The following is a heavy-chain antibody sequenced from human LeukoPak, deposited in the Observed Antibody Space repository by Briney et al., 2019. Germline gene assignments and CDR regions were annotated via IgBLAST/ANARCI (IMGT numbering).Heavy chain of an antibody. CDR2: ISGSGGTT. CDR1: GFTFSSYA. CDR3: AKGIVVVASTSATSFDY. J-gene: IGHJ4*02. Sequence: GGSLRLSCAASGFTFSSYAMSWVRQAPGKGLEWVSTISGSGGTTYYADSVKGRFTISRDSSKNTLYLQMNSLRAEDTAIYYCAKGIVVVASTSATSFDYWGQGTLVTVSS. V-gene: IGHV3-23*01. D-gene: IGHD2-15*01.